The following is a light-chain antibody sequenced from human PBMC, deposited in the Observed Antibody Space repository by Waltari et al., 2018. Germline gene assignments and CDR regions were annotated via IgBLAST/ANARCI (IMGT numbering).Light chain of an antibody. CDR1: SSHIGAGYD. J-gene: IGLJ2*01. Sequence: QSVLTPPPSVSGAPGQRLTIPCTGNSSHIGAGYDVKWYQQFPGAVPKLLIYGNNNRPSGGPDLVSGSKSGTAASLAITGLQAEDEADYYCQSFDSSLTALFGGGTKLTVL. CDR3: QSFDSSLTAL. V-gene: IGLV1-40*01. CDR2: GNN.